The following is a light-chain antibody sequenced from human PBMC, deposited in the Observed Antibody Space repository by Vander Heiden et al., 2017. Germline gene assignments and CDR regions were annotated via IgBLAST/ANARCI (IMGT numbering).Light chain of an antibody. Sequence: DIQMPQSPSTLSASVGDRVTITCRASQSISSWLAWYQQKPGKAPKLLIYKASSLESGVPSRFSGSGSGTEFTLTISSLQPDDFATYYCQQYNSYSLAFGQGTKVEIK. CDR1: QSISSW. CDR2: KAS. V-gene: IGKV1-5*03. CDR3: QQYNSYSLA. J-gene: IGKJ1*01.